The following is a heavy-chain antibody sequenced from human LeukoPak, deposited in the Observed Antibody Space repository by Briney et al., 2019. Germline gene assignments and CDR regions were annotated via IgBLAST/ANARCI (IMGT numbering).Heavy chain of an antibody. CDR1: GYTFSTYW. CDR2: INQDGSEK. J-gene: IGHJ6*03. D-gene: IGHD2-15*01. CDR3: ARLVAPFYYYIDV. V-gene: IGHV3-7*01. Sequence: PPGGSLRLSCAASGYTFSTYWMNWVRQAPGKGLEWVANINQDGSEKYYVDSVGGRFTISRDNAKNSLYLQTNSLRAEDTAVYYCARLVAPFYYYIDVWGKGTTVTVSS.